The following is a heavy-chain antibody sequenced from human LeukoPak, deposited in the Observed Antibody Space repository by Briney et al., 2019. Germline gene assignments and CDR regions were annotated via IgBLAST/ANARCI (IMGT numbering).Heavy chain of an antibody. CDR1: GFTFSSYA. V-gene: IGHV3-23*01. CDR2: ISGSGGST. Sequence: GGSLRLSSAASGFTFSSYAMSWVRQAPGKGLEWVSAISGSGGSTYYADSVKGRFTISRDNSKNTLYLQMNSLRAEDTAVYYCARYGNGAWLAHYSFDIWGQGTMVTVSS. CDR3: ARYGNGAWLAHYSFDI. J-gene: IGHJ3*02. D-gene: IGHD6-19*01.